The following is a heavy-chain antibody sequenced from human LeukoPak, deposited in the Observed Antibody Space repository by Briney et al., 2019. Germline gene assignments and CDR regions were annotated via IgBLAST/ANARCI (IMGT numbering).Heavy chain of an antibody. V-gene: IGHV3-23*01. CDR3: AKDLTVTAIGGPPRSVDY. D-gene: IGHD2-21*02. CDR2: ISGSGGST. Sequence: GGSLRLSCAASGFTFSSYWMSWVRQAPGKGLEWVSAISGSGGSTYYADSVKGRFTISRDNSKNTLYLQMNSLRAEDTAIYYCAKDLTVTAIGGPPRSVDYWGQGTLVTVSS. J-gene: IGHJ4*02. CDR1: GFTFSSYW.